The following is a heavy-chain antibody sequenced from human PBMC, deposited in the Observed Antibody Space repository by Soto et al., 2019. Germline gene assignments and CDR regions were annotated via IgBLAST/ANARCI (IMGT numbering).Heavy chain of an antibody. CDR1: SWSFRWYY. V-gene: IGHV4-34*01. Sequence: AETLSLTCTNDSWSFRWYYWSWIRQPPEKGLEWIGEISQSGNTNYSPSLKSRVSISIDTSKKQFSLNLASVSAADTAVYYCARAPKVSGSSQTRPDFWGQGNLVTVSS. CDR2: ISQSGNT. J-gene: IGHJ4*02. CDR3: ARAPKVSGSSQTRPDF. D-gene: IGHD6-6*01.